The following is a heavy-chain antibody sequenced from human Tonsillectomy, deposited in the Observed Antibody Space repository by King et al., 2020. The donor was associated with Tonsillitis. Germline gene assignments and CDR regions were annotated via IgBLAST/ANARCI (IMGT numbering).Heavy chain of an antibody. CDR1: GFTFSSYG. CDR2: IWYDGSNK. CDR3: ARDLEYSRSSGRVTKPDY. D-gene: IGHD6-6*01. J-gene: IGHJ4*02. Sequence: VQLVESGGGVVQPGRSLRLSCAASGFTFSSYGMHWVRQAPGKGLEWVAVIWYDGSNKYYADSVKGRLTISRENSKNTLYLQMNSLRAEDTAVYYCARDLEYSRSSGRVTKPDYWGQGTLVTVSS. V-gene: IGHV3-33*08.